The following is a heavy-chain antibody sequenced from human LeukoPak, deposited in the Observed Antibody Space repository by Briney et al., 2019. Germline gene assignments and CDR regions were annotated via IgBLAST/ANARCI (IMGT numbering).Heavy chain of an antibody. CDR2: INTSGGSA. Sequence: GASVKVSCKASGYTFTRYYIHWVRQAPGQGLQWMGIINTSGGSANYAQKFQGRVTMTRDTSTSTVYMELTSLRSEDTAVYYWAREEMGVSTPNDYWGQGTLVTVSS. V-gene: IGHV1-46*01. CDR3: AREEMGVSTPNDY. J-gene: IGHJ4*02. CDR1: GYTFTRYY. D-gene: IGHD3-10*01.